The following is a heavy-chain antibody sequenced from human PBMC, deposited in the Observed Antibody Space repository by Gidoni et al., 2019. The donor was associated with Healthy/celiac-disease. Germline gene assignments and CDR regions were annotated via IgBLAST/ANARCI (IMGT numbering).Heavy chain of an antibody. J-gene: IGHJ6*03. V-gene: IGHV3-23*01. CDR1: GFTFSSYA. CDR3: AKDGMITFGGVIGRVYYYYYMDV. Sequence: EVQLLESGGGLVQPGGSLRLSCAASGFTFSSYAMSWVRQAPGKGLEWVSAISGSGGSTYYADSVKGRFTISRDNSKNTLYLQMNSLRAEDTAVYYCAKDGMITFGGVIGRVYYYYYMDVWGKGTTVTVSS. D-gene: IGHD3-16*02. CDR2: ISGSGGST.